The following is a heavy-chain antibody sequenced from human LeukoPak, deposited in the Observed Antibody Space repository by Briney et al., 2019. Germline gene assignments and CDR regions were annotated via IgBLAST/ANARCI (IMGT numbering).Heavy chain of an antibody. J-gene: IGHJ4*02. CDR2: MNPNSGNT. V-gene: IGHV1-8*01. Sequence: ASVKVSCKASGYTFTSYDINWVRQATGQGLEWMGWMNPNSGNTGYAQKFQGRVTMTRNTSISTAYMELSSLRSEDTAVYYCARGTELRYFDWLRGPGVFDYWGQGTLVTVSS. CDR1: GYTFTSYD. CDR3: ARGTELRYFDWLRGPGVFDY. D-gene: IGHD3-9*01.